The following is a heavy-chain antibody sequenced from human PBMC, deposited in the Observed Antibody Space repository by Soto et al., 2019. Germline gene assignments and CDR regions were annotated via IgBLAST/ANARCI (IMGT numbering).Heavy chain of an antibody. V-gene: IGHV1-69*02. J-gene: IGHJ5*02. Sequence: SVKVSCKASGGTFSSYTISWVRQAPGQGLEWMGRIIPILGIANYAQKFQGRVTITADKSTSTAYMELSSLRSEDTAVYYCARDSTTMVRGVRIDKRFDPWGQGTLVTVSS. CDR1: GGTFSSYT. D-gene: IGHD3-10*01. CDR2: IIPILGIA. CDR3: ARDSTTMVRGVRIDKRFDP.